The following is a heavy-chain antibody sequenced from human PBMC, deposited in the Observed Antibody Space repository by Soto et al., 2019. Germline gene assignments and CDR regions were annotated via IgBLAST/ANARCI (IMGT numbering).Heavy chain of an antibody. J-gene: IGHJ4*02. CDR2: IYYSGST. CDR3: ARDYGGNDV. CDR1: GGSISSYY. V-gene: IGHV4-59*01. D-gene: IGHD4-17*01. Sequence: PSETLSLTCTVPGGSISSYYWSWIRQPPGKGLEWIGYIYYSGSTNYNPSLKSRVTISVDTSKNQFSLKLSSVTAADTAVYYCARDYGGNDVWVQGTQVTVSS.